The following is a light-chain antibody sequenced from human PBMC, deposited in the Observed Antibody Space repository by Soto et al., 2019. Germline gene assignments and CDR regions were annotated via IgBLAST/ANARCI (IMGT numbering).Light chain of an antibody. V-gene: IGKV3-20*01. CDR2: GAS. CDR1: QSVSSSY. Sequence: EIGVTQSPGTLSLSPGERATLSCRASQSVSSSYLAWYQQKPGQAPRLLIYGASSRATGIPDRFSGSGSGTDFTLTISRLEPEDFAVYYCQQYGSSPQTFGQGTKVEIK. J-gene: IGKJ1*01. CDR3: QQYGSSPQT.